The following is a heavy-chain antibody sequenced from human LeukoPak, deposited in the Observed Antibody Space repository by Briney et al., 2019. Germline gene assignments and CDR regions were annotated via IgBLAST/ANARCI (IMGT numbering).Heavy chain of an antibody. CDR3: AKDLHPDSRRREFYY. D-gene: IGHD6-13*01. Sequence: GGSLRLSCAASGFTFSNYWMHWVRQAPGKGLVWVSRINSDGSSTSYADSVKGRFTISRDNSKNTLYLQMNSLRAEDTAVYYFAKDLHPDSRRREFYYWGQGNLVTGSP. J-gene: IGHJ4*02. V-gene: IGHV3-74*01. CDR2: INSDGSST. CDR1: GFTFSNYW.